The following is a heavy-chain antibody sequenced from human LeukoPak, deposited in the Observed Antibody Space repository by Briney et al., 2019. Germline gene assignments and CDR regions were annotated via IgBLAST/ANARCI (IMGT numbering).Heavy chain of an antibody. CDR2: INAGNGNT. J-gene: IGHJ4*02. D-gene: IGHD6-19*01. CDR3: ARAAASGWYYFDY. Sequence: ASVKVSCKASGYTFAGYYMHWVGQAPGQGLEWMGWINAGNGNTKYSQKFQGRVTITRDTSASTAYMELSSLRSEDTAVYYCARAAASGWYYFDYWGQGTLVTVSS. CDR1: GYTFAGYY. V-gene: IGHV1-3*01.